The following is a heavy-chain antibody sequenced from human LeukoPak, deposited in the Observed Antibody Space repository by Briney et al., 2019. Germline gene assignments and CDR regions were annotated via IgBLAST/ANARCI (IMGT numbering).Heavy chain of an antibody. D-gene: IGHD3-10*02. J-gene: IGHJ4*02. V-gene: IGHV4-4*07. CDR1: GGSISSYY. CDR2: IYTSGST. CDR3: ARDLFVAGSLFFDY. Sequence: SETLSLTCTVSGGSISSYYWSWIRQPAGKGLEWIGRIYTSGSTNYNPSLKSRVTMSVDTSKNQFSLKLSSVTAADTAVYYCARDLFVAGSLFFDYWGQGTLVTVSS.